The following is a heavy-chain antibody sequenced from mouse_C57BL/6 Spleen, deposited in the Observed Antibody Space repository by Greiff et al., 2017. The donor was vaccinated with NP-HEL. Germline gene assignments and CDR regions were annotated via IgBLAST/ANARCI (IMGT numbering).Heavy chain of an antibody. CDR2: SYPRSGKT. Sequence: QVQLQQSGAELARPGASVKLSCKASGYTFTSYGISWVKQRTGQGLEWIGESYPRSGKTYYKEKFKGKATLTADKSSSTAYMELRSLTSEDSAVYFCAREDSSGFYAMDYWGQGTSVTVSS. D-gene: IGHD3-2*02. CDR3: AREDSSGFYAMDY. CDR1: GYTFTSYG. J-gene: IGHJ4*01. V-gene: IGHV1-81*01.